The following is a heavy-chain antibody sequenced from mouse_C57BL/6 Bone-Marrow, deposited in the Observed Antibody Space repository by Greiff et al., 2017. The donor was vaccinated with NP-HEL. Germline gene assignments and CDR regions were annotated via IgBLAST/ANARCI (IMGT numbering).Heavy chain of an antibody. J-gene: IGHJ3*01. CDR3: AREGWDYDGFAY. CDR2: IYPGSGST. Sequence: QVQLQQPGAELVKPGASVKMSCKASGYTFTSYWITWVKQRPGQGLEWIGDIYPGSGSTNYNEKFKSKATLTVDTSSSTAYMQLSSLTSEDSAVYYCAREGWDYDGFAYWGQGTLVTVSA. D-gene: IGHD2-4*01. CDR1: GYTFTSYW. V-gene: IGHV1-55*01.